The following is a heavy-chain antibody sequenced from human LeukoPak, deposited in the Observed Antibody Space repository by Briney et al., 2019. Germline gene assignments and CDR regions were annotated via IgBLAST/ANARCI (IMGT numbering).Heavy chain of an antibody. D-gene: IGHD7-27*01. CDR2: MNPNSGNT. V-gene: IGHV1-8*02. Sequence: ASVKVSCKASGYTFTSYDINWVRQATGQGLEWMGWMNPNSGNTGYAQKFQGRVTMTEDTSTDTAYMELSSLRSEDTAVYYCATDGETGFDYWGQGTLVTVSS. J-gene: IGHJ4*02. CDR1: GYTFTSYD. CDR3: ATDGETGFDY.